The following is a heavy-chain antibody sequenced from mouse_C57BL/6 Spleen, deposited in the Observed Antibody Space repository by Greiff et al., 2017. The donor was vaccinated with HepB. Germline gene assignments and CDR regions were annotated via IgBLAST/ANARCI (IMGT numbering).Heavy chain of an antibody. CDR3: ARNWDDYFDY. D-gene: IGHD4-1*01. J-gene: IGHJ2*01. V-gene: IGHV5-4*03. CDR1: GFTFSSYA. Sequence: EVKVVESGGGLVKPGGSLKLSCAASGFTFSSYAMSWVRQTPEKRLEWVATISDGGSYTYYPDNVKGRFTISRDNAKNNLYLQMSHLKSEDTAMYYCARNWDDYFDYWGQGTTLTVSS. CDR2: ISDGGSYT.